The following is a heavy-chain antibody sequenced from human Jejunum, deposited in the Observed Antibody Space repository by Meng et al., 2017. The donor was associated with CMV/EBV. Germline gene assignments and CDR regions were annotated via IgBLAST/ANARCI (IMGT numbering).Heavy chain of an antibody. CDR3: AKDLYYGDPAAFPL. CDR2: ISGNSNYL. Sequence: CGVALSSWNMNCERQAPGKGLEWVSSISGNSNYLYYADSLKGRFTISRDNAKNSLYLQMDSLRAEDTAVYYCAKDLYYGDPAAFPLWGQGTMVTVSS. V-gene: IGHV3-21*01. D-gene: IGHD2-21*01. CDR1: GVALSSWN. J-gene: IGHJ3*01.